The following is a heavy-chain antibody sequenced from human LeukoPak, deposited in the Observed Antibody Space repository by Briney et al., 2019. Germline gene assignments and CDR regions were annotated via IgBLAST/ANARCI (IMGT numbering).Heavy chain of an antibody. Sequence: KSSETLSLTCAVYGGSFSGYYWSWIRLPPGKGVEWIGEINHSGSTNYNPSLKSRVTISVDTSKNQFSLKLSSVTAADTAVYYCAREFPAGKGGFDYWGQGTLVTVSS. V-gene: IGHV4-34*01. CDR2: INHSGST. D-gene: IGHD6-19*01. J-gene: IGHJ4*02. CDR3: AREFPAGKGGFDY. CDR1: GGSFSGYY.